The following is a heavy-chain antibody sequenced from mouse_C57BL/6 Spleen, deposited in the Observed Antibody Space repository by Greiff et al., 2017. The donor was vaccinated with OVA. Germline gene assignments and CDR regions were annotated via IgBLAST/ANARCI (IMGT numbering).Heavy chain of an antibody. CDR2: IHPNSGST. Sequence: VQLQQPGAELVKPGASVKLSCKASGYTFTSYWMHWVKQRPGQGLEWIGMIHPNSGSTNYNEKFKSKATLTVDKSSSTAYMQLSSLTSEDSAVYYCARMGDYYGSSYYYYAMDYWGQGTSVTVSS. D-gene: IGHD1-1*01. CDR1: GYTFTSYW. V-gene: IGHV1-64*01. CDR3: ARMGDYYGSSYYYYAMDY. J-gene: IGHJ4*01.